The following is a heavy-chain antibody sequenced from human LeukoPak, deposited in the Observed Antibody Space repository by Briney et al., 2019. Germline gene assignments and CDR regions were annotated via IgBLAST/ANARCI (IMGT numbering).Heavy chain of an antibody. CDR1: GFTFSSYA. CDR2: ISGSGYYA. CDR3: AKTAVPGTRHSDY. V-gene: IGHV3-23*01. Sequence: GGSLRLSCAASGFTFSSYAMNWVRQAPGKGLEWVSAISGSGYYANYADSVKGRFTISRDNSKNTLYLRMNSLRAEDTAVYSCAKTAVPGTRHSDYWGQGTQVTVSS. J-gene: IGHJ4*02. D-gene: IGHD6-19*01.